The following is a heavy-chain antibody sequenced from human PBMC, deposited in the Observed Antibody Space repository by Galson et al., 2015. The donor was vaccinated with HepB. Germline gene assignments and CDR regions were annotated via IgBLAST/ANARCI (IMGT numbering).Heavy chain of an antibody. Sequence: SLRLSCAASGFTFSSYWMSWVRQAPGKGLEWVANIKQDGSEKYYVDSVKGRFTISRDNAKNSLYLQMNSLRAEDTAVYYCARDLDYYDSGLDYWGQGTLVTVSS. J-gene: IGHJ4*02. D-gene: IGHD3-22*01. CDR3: ARDLDYYDSGLDY. CDR2: IKQDGSEK. V-gene: IGHV3-7*01. CDR1: GFTFSSYW.